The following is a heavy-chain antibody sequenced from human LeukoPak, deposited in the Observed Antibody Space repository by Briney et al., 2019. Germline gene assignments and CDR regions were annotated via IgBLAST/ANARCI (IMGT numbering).Heavy chain of an antibody. J-gene: IGHJ4*02. CDR2: ISGSGGST. CDR1: GFTVSSNY. D-gene: IGHD2-8*01. V-gene: IGHV3-23*01. Sequence: GGSLRLSCAASGFTVSSNYMSWVRQAPGKGLEWVSAISGSGGSTYYADSVKGRFTISRDNSKNTLYLQMNSLRAEDTAVYYCAKDPPANDTYLYYFDYWGQGTLVTVSS. CDR3: AKDPPANDTYLYYFDY.